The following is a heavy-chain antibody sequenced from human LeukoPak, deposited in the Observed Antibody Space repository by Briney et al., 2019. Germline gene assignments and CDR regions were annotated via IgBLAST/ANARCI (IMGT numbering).Heavy chain of an antibody. CDR2: ISGSGGST. Sequence: GGSLRLSCAASGFTFSSDAMSWVRQAPGKGLEWVSAISGSGGSTYYADSVKGRFTISRDNSKNTLYLQMNSLRAEDTAVYYCAKKGILSYYYYMDVWGKGTTVTISS. CDR3: AKKGILSYYYYMDV. CDR1: GFTFSSDA. J-gene: IGHJ6*03. D-gene: IGHD5-18*01. V-gene: IGHV3-23*01.